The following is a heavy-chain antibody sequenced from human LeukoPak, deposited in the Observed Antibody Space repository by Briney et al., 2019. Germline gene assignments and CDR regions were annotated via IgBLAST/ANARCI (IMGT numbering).Heavy chain of an antibody. Sequence: GGSLGLSCAASGFTFSSYAMHWVRQAPGEGLEWVAVISYDGSNKYYADSVKGRFTISRDNSKNTLYLQMNSLRAEDTAVYYCARDRAWIQLWIPFDYWGQGTLVTVSS. J-gene: IGHJ4*02. V-gene: IGHV3-30-3*01. CDR2: ISYDGSNK. CDR3: ARDRAWIQLWIPFDY. CDR1: GFTFSSYA. D-gene: IGHD5-18*01.